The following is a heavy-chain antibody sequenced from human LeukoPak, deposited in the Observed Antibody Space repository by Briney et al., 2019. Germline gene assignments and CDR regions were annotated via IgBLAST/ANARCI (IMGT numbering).Heavy chain of an antibody. Sequence: SQTLSLPYTVFGACIRSGGYYWSWIRQHPGKGLEWIGYISYSGSPYYNPSLKSRVTISVDTSRNQFSLKLSSVTAADPAVYCWARGPHCRSTSCDSEYFHHWGKGNLVTVSS. CDR2: ISYSGSP. D-gene: IGHD2-2*01. V-gene: IGHV4-31*03. CDR3: ARGPHCRSTSCDSEYFHH. J-gene: IGHJ1*01. CDR1: GACIRSGGYY.